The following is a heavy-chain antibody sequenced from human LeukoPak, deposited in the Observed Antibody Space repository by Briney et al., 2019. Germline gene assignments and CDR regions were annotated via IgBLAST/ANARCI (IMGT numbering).Heavy chain of an antibody. D-gene: IGHD3-3*01. Sequence: SETLSLTCAVYGGSFSGYYWSWIRQPPGKGLEWIGEINHSGSTNYNASLKSRVTISVDTSKNQFSLKLSSVTAADTAVYYCASKYYDFWSGYYVYGMDVWGQGTTVTVSS. CDR2: INHSGST. CDR1: GGSFSGYY. J-gene: IGHJ6*02. V-gene: IGHV4-34*01. CDR3: ASKYYDFWSGYYVYGMDV.